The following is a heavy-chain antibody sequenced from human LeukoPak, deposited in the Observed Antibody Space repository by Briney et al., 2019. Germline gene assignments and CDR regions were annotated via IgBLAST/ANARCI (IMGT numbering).Heavy chain of an antibody. Sequence: SQTLSLTCTVSGGSISSGTYYWSWIRQPAGKGLEWIGRIYASGSTNYNPSLKRRVTISLDTSTSQLSLKLSAVTAADSALYYCARSGSAYYYGLDVWGQGTPVTVSS. J-gene: IGHJ6*02. V-gene: IGHV4-61*02. CDR1: GGSISSGTYY. CDR3: ARSGSAYYYGLDV. D-gene: IGHD3-10*01. CDR2: IYASGST.